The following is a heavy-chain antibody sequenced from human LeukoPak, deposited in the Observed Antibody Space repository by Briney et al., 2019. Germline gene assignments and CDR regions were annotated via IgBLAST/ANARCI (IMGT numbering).Heavy chain of an antibody. CDR3: ARSGYDGIYYYYYMDV. D-gene: IGHD5-12*01. CDR2: MNPNSGNT. CDR1: GYTFTSYD. J-gene: IGHJ6*03. Sequence: GASVKVSCKASGYTFTSYDINWVRQATGQGLEWMGWMNPNSGNTGYAQKFQGRVTMTRNTSISTAYRELSSLRSEDTAVYYCARSGYDGIYYYYYMDVWGKGTTVTVSS. V-gene: IGHV1-8*01.